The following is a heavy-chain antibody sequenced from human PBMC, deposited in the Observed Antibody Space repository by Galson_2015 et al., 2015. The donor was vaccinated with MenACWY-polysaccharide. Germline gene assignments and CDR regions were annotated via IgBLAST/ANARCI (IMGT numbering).Heavy chain of an antibody. V-gene: IGHV3-30*02. CDR1: GFTFSTYH. J-gene: IGHJ4*02. CDR3: AKGRYSSSCSDY. Sequence: SLRLSCAASGFTFSTYHMNWVRQAPGKGLEWVAFIRYDGSEKFYADSVKGRFTISRDDSKNTLYLQMNSLRPEDTAVYYCAKGRYSSSCSDYWGQGTLVTVSS. D-gene: IGHD6-19*01. CDR2: IRYDGSEK.